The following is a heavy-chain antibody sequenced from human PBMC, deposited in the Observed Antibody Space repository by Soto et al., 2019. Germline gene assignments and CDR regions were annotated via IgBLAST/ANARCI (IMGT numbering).Heavy chain of an antibody. CDR1: GGTFSSYT. J-gene: IGHJ1*01. Sequence: QVQLVQSGAEVKKPGSSVKVSCKASGGTFSSYTISWVRQAPGQGLEWMGRIIPILGIANYAQKFQGRVTITTATITDXAYMELSSLRSEDTAVYYCARDQGIAAAGTGYFQHWGQGTLVTVSS. V-gene: IGHV1-69*08. CDR2: IIPILGIA. D-gene: IGHD6-13*01. CDR3: ARDQGIAAAGTGYFQH.